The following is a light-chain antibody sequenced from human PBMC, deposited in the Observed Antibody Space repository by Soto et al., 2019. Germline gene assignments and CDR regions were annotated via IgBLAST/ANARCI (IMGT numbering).Light chain of an antibody. J-gene: IGKJ2*02. CDR2: STS. CDR1: PTISYN. Sequence: DIQMTQSPSSLSASAGDRIIITCRASPTISYNLNWYQHQPGKAPKLLIYSTSSLQGGVPSRFSGGGSGADFTLTISILQPEDVATYYCQQSSRMPRTFGQGTKLEIK. CDR3: QQSSRMPRT. V-gene: IGKV1-39*01.